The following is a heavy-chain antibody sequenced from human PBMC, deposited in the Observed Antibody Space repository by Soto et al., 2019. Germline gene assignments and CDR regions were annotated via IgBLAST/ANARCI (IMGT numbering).Heavy chain of an antibody. J-gene: IGHJ5*02. CDR2: IFPRDSDT. V-gene: IGHV5-51*01. CDR3: ARKDQSGYFNWFDP. D-gene: IGHD3-22*01. CDR1: GYRFTSYW. Sequence: PGESLKISCRTSGYRFTSYWIAWVRQMPGKGLEWMGIIFPRDSDTRYSPSFQGQVTISADRTTSTVFLQWASRKASDTAVYFCARKDQSGYFNWFDPWGQGTLVTVSS.